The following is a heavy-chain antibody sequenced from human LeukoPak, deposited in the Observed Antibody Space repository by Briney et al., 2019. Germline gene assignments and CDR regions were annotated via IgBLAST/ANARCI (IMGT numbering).Heavy chain of an antibody. J-gene: IGHJ4*02. CDR1: GFTFSSYA. Sequence: PGGSLRLSCAASGFTFSSYAMHWVRQAPGKGLEWVAVISYDGSNKYYADSVKGRFTISRDNSKNTLCLQMNSLRAEDTAVYYCARGEVVAATYFDYWGQGTLVTVSS. CDR2: ISYDGSNK. CDR3: ARGEVVAATYFDY. V-gene: IGHV3-30*04. D-gene: IGHD2-15*01.